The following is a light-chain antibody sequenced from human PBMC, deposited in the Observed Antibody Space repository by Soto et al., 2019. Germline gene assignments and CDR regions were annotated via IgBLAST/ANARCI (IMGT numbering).Light chain of an antibody. CDR3: QQYSSDST. Sequence: DIRMTQSPSTLSASVGDRVTITCRASQSINTWLAWYQQKPGKAPKLLIYRASSLENGVPSRFSGRGSGTEFIFTITSLQPDDFATYYCQQYSSDSTFGQGTKVEIK. J-gene: IGKJ1*01. CDR1: QSINTW. V-gene: IGKV1-5*03. CDR2: RAS.